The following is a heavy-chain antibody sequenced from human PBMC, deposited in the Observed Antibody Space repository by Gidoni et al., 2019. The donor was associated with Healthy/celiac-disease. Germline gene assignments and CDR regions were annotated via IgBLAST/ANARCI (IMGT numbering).Heavy chain of an antibody. J-gene: IGHJ4*02. V-gene: IGHV4-39*07. D-gene: IGHD1-26*01. CDR2: IYYSGST. CDR1: GGSISSSSFY. Sequence: QLLLHVSRLVLALPSVPLSLSCTVSGGSISSSSFYWGWLPQPTGKGREWIGSIYYSGSTYYNPAIKSRVTISEDTTKNQFSLKLSSVTAADTAVYYCARTPFAVGAIDYWGQGTLVTVSS. CDR3: ARTPFAVGAIDY.